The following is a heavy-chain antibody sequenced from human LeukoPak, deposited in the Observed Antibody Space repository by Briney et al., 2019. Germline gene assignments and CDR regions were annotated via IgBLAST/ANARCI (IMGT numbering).Heavy chain of an antibody. J-gene: IGHJ4*02. CDR2: IHYTGNT. CDR3: AGLVPAANFDY. D-gene: IGHD2-2*01. V-gene: IGHV4-59*01. CDR1: DVSINNYY. Sequence: SETLSLTCTVSDVSINNYYWSWIRQPPGKGLEWIGYIHYTGNTNYNPSLKSRLIISIDTSKNQFSLKLRSVTAADTALYFCAGLVPAANFDYWGQGTLVTVSS.